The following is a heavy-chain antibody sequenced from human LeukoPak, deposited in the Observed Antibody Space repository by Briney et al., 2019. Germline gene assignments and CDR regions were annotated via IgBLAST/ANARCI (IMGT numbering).Heavy chain of an antibody. D-gene: IGHD2-2*01. CDR1: GYTLTELS. Sequence: ASVKVSCKVSGYTLTELSMHWVRQAPGKGLEWMGGFDPEDGETIYAQKFQGRVTMTEDTSTDTAYMELSSLRSEDTAVYYCATEALGVPARLNWFDPWGQGTLVTVSS. CDR3: ATEALGVPARLNWFDP. CDR2: FDPEDGET. V-gene: IGHV1-24*01. J-gene: IGHJ5*02.